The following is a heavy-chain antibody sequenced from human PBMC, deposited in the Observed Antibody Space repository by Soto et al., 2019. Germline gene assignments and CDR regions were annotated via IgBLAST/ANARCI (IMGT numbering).Heavy chain of an antibody. Sequence: SVKVSCKASGGTFSSYAISWVRQAPGQGLEWMGGIIPIFGTANYAQKFQGRVTITADESTSTAYIELSSLRSEDTAVYYCARGGDGYNFSPGIDYWGQGTLVTVSS. CDR2: IIPIFGTA. V-gene: IGHV1-69*13. D-gene: IGHD5-12*01. CDR3: ARGGDGYNFSPGIDY. CDR1: GGTFSSYA. J-gene: IGHJ4*02.